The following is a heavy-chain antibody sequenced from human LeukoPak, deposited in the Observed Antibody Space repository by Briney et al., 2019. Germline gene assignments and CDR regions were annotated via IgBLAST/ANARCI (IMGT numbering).Heavy chain of an antibody. CDR2: ISGSGGST. CDR3: AKDRYSSGWGREFDP. J-gene: IGHJ5*02. Sequence: PGGSPRLSCAASGFTFSSYAMSWVRQAPGKGLEWVSAISGSGGSTNYADSVKGRFTISRDNSKNTLYLQMNSLRAEDTAVYYCAKDRYSSGWGREFDPWGQGTLVTVSS. V-gene: IGHV3-23*01. CDR1: GFTFSSYA. D-gene: IGHD6-19*01.